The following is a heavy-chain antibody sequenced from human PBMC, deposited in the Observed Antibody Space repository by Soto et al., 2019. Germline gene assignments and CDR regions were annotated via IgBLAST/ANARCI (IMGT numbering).Heavy chain of an antibody. CDR2: INPTISTI. CDR1: GFTFSDYY. Sequence: PGGSLRLSCAASGFTFSDYYMSWIRQAPGKGLEWVSFINPTISTIYYADSVKGRFTISRDNAKNSLYLQMNSLRAEDTAVYYCTREGTTLEWLLGYWGQGSLVAVAS. D-gene: IGHD5-12*01. CDR3: TREGTTLEWLLGY. V-gene: IGHV3-11*01. J-gene: IGHJ4*02.